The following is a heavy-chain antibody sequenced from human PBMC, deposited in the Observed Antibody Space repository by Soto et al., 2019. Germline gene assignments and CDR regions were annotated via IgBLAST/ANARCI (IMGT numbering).Heavy chain of an antibody. D-gene: IGHD3-3*01. Sequence: QVQLQESGPGLVKPSQTLSLTCTVSGGSISSGDYYWSWIRQHPGKGLEWIGYIYYSGSTYYSPSLXXRXAISVDTSKNQFSLKLSSVTAADTAVYYCARWWSGSRQGFDPWGQGTLVTVSS. CDR3: ARWWSGSRQGFDP. CDR2: IYYSGST. CDR1: GGSISSGDYY. J-gene: IGHJ5*02. V-gene: IGHV4-31*03.